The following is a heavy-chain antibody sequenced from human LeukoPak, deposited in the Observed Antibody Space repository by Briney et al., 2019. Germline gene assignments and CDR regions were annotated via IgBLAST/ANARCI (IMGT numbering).Heavy chain of an antibody. Sequence: GRSLRLSCAASGFTFDDNAMHWVRQAPGRGLEWVSSIGRSGSDTHYADSVKGRFTVSRDNAGNSLSLEMSRLRAEDTAVYYCARTQFGDYRTPWRDAFDLWGQGTMVTVSS. J-gene: IGHJ3*01. CDR2: IGRSGSDT. CDR1: GFTFDDNA. CDR3: ARTQFGDYRTPWRDAFDL. V-gene: IGHV3-21*06. D-gene: IGHD4-17*01.